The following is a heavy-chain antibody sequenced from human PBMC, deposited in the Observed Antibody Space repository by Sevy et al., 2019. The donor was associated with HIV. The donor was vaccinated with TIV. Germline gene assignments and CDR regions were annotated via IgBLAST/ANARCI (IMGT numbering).Heavy chain of an antibody. V-gene: IGHV3-49*04. D-gene: IGHD6-13*01. CDR2: IRSKAYGGTT. CDR3: TRERSSWTDWYFDL. CDR1: GFTLGDYA. J-gene: IGHJ2*01. Sequence: GGSLRLSCAASGFTLGDYAMSWVRQAPGKGLEWVGFIRSKAYGGTTQYAASVKGRFTISRDDSKSIAYLQMNSMKTEDTAVYYCTRERSSWTDWYFDLWGRGTLVTVSS.